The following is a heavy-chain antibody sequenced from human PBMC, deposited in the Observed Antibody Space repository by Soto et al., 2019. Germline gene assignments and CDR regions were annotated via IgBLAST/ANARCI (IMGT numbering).Heavy chain of an antibody. CDR1: GFTFNFFG. J-gene: IGHJ3*02. Sequence: QEQLVESGGGVVQAGRSLRLSCAASGFTFNFFGMHWVCQAPGKGLEWVAVISYDGSEKYYADSVKGRFTMSRDNSKNMVYLEMSSLRPEDTSVYYCAKERRYSFDAFDIWGHGTMVTVSS. CDR3: AKERRYSFDAFDI. D-gene: IGHD5-12*01. V-gene: IGHV3-30*18. CDR2: ISYDGSEK.